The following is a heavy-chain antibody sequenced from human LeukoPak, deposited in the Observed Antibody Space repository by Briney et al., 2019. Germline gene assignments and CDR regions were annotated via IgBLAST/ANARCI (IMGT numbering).Heavy chain of an antibody. CDR2: ISYDGSNK. J-gene: IGHJ1*01. CDR3: ARDFYDSSGYYYSEYFQH. D-gene: IGHD3-22*01. Sequence: GRSLRLSCAASGFTFSSYAMHWVRQAPGKGLEWVAVISYDGSNKYYADSVRGRFTISRDNSKNTLYLQMNSLRAEDTAVYYCARDFYDSSGYYYSEYFQHWGQGTLVTVSS. V-gene: IGHV3-30-3*01. CDR1: GFTFSSYA.